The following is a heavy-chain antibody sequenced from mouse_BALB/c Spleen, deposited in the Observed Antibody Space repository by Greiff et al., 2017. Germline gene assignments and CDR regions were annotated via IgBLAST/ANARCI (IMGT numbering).Heavy chain of an antibody. V-gene: IGHV1-63*02. D-gene: IGHD2-4*01. Sequence: QVQLQQSGAELVRPGTSVKISCKASGYTFTNYWLGWVKQRPGHGLEWIGDIYPGGGYTNYNEKFKGKATLTADTSSSTAYMQLSSLTSEDSAVYFCAREGTMITKDYAMDYWGQGTSVTVSS. J-gene: IGHJ4*01. CDR1: GYTFTNYW. CDR3: AREGTMITKDYAMDY. CDR2: IYPGGGYT.